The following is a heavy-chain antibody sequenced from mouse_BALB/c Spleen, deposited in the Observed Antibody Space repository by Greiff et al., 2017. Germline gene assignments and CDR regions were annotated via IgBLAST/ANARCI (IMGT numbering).Heavy chain of an antibody. D-gene: IGHD2-14*01. CDR3: ARKEYDDVFAY. Sequence: DVKLVESGGGLVQPGGSRKLSCAASGFTFSSFGMHWVRQAPEKGLEWVAYISSGSSTIYYADTVKGRFTISRDNPKNTLFLQMTSLRSEDTAMYYCARKEYDDVFAYWGQGTLVTVSA. CDR2: ISSGSSTI. J-gene: IGHJ3*01. V-gene: IGHV5-17*02. CDR1: GFTFSSFG.